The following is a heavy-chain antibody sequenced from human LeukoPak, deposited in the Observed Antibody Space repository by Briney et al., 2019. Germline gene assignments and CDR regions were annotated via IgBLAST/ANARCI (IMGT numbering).Heavy chain of an antibody. J-gene: IGHJ6*02. Sequence: SETLSLTCTVSGASISSYYWSWIRQPPGKGLEWIGYIYYSGSTNYNPSLKSRVTISVDTSKNQFSLKLSSVTAADTAVYYCARDRVVVRATGGSNWYYGMDVWGQGTTVTVSS. CDR1: GASISSYY. CDR3: ARDRVVVRATGGSNWYYGMDV. D-gene: IGHD2-15*01. CDR2: IYYSGST. V-gene: IGHV4-59*01.